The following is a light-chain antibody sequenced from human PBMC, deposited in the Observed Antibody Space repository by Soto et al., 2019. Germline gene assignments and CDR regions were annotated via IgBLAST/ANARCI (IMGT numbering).Light chain of an antibody. CDR1: QSVSAW. J-gene: IGKJ4*01. CDR3: QQYESYPLT. CDR2: SAS. V-gene: IGKV1-5*03. Sequence: DIQMTQSPSTLSASVGDRVTITCRASQSVSAWLAWYQQKPGKAPELLIYSASTVETGVPSRFSCSGSETEFTLTISSLRPDDFATYYCQQYESYPLTFGGGTRMEIK.